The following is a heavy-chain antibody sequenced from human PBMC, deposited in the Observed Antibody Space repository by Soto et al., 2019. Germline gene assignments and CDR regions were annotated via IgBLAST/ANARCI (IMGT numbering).Heavy chain of an antibody. V-gene: IGHV4-34*01. J-gene: IGHJ5*02. D-gene: IGHD3-3*01. Sequence: SETLSLTCAVYGGSFSGYYWSWIRQPPGKGLEWIGEINHSGSTNYNPSLKSRVTISVDTSKNQFSLKLSSVTAADTAVYHCARYDFWSGYGFDPWGQGTLVTVSS. CDR2: INHSGST. CDR1: GGSFSGYY. CDR3: ARYDFWSGYGFDP.